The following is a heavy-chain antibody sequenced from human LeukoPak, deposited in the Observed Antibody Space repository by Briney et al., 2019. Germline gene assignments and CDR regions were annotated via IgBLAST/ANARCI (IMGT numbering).Heavy chain of an antibody. CDR2: ISSTSSNT. J-gene: IGHJ4*02. CDR3: AKEYCSGGRCYAYMDY. Sequence: PGGSLRLSWAASGFTFSSNGMNWVRQVPGKGLEWVSSISSTSSNTYYADSVKGRFTISRDNAKNSLYLQMNSLRAEDTAVYYCAKEYCSGGRCYAYMDYWGPGTLVSVSS. V-gene: IGHV3-21*01. D-gene: IGHD2-15*01. CDR1: GFTFSSNG.